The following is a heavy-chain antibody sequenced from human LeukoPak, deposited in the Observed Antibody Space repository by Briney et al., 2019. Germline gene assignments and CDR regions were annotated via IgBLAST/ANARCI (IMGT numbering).Heavy chain of an antibody. CDR2: IYHSGST. J-gene: IGHJ3*02. Sequence: SGTLSLTCAVSGGSISSSNWWSWVRQPPGKGLEWIGEIYHSGSTNYNPSLKSRVTISVDKSKNQFSLKLSSVTAADTAVHYCARGGPIAAVGDAFDIWGQGTMVTVSS. CDR1: GGSISSSNW. V-gene: IGHV4-4*02. D-gene: IGHD6-6*01. CDR3: ARGGPIAAVGDAFDI.